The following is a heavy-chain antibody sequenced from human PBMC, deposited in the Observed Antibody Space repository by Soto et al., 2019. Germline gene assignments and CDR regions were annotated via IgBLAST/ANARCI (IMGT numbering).Heavy chain of an antibody. V-gene: IGHV3-23*01. CDR1: GFTFSSYA. CDR3: AKITPYSGDYRDAFDI. J-gene: IGHJ3*02. D-gene: IGHD1-26*01. Sequence: EVQLLESGGGSLQPGGSLRLSCVASGFTFSSYAMGWVRQAPGKGLEWVSAVAGRAGSTWYADSVKGRFTISRDNFKNTLYMQMNSLRDEDTAVYYCAKITPYSGDYRDAFDIWGQGTMVTVAS. CDR2: VAGRAGST.